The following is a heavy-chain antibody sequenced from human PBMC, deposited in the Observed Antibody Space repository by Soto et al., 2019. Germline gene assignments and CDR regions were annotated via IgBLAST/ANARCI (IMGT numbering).Heavy chain of an antibody. J-gene: IGHJ3*02. CDR3: ARPITYCDFWSGYYDAFDI. D-gene: IGHD3-3*01. CDR2: IYPGDSYT. V-gene: IGHV5-51*01. CDR1: GYSFTSYW. Sequence: GESLKISCKGSGYSFTSYWIGWVRQMPGKGLEWMGIIYPGDSYTRYSPSFQGQVTSSADKSIRTAYLQWSSLKASATAMYYCARPITYCDFWSGYYDAFDIWGQGTMVTVSS.